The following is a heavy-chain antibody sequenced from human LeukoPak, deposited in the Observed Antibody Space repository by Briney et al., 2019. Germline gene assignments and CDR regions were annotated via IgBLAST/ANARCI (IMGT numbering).Heavy chain of an antibody. CDR2: IYYSGST. V-gene: IGHV4-59*01. Sequence: SETLSLTCTVSGGSISSYYWSWIRQPPGKGLEWIGYIYYSGSTNYNPSLKSRVTISVDTSKNQFSLKLSSVTAADTAVYYCARVVRLWVREVQGEFDPWGQGTLVTVSS. J-gene: IGHJ5*02. CDR1: GGSISSYY. CDR3: ARVVRLWVREVQGEFDP. D-gene: IGHD3-10*01.